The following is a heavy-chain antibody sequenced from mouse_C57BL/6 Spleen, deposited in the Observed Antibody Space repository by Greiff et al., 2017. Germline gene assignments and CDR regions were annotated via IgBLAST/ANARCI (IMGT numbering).Heavy chain of an antibody. J-gene: IGHJ4*01. CDR2: ISDGGSYT. CDR3: ARDLNYGSSYEAMDY. V-gene: IGHV5-4*01. D-gene: IGHD1-1*01. Sequence: EVNLVESGGGLVKPGGSLKLSCAASGFTFSSYAMSWVRQTPEKRLEWVATISDGGSYTYYPDNVKGRFTISRDNAKNNLYLQMSHLKSEDTAMYYCARDLNYGSSYEAMDYWGQGTSVTVSA. CDR1: GFTFSSYA.